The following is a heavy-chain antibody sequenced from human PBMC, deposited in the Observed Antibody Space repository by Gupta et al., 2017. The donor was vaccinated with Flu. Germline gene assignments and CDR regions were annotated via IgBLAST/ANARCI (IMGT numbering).Heavy chain of an antibody. CDR2: IERDGSHK. V-gene: IGHV3-30*18. CDR1: GFTFSSYV. Sequence: QMQLVESGGGVVQFGTSLRLSCAAPGFTFSSYVMHWVRQAPGKGLGRGEDIERDGSHKDYANAVRGRVTISRENSKNTLSLERESLRVEDTAVYYCAKDGPWTASCPYYCYYMDVWGKGTTVTVSS. J-gene: IGHJ6*03. D-gene: IGHD2-2*01. CDR3: AKDGPWTASCPYYCYYMDV.